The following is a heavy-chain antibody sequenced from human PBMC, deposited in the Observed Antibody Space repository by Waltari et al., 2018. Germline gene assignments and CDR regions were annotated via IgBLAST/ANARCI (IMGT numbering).Heavy chain of an antibody. D-gene: IGHD5-12*01. CDR1: GGSISSGGYS. CDR2: IYHSGGT. Sequence: QLQLQESGSGLVKPSQTLSLTCAVSGGSISSGGYSWSWIRQPPGKGLEWIGYIYHSGGTFYNPSLKRRGTISVDRAKNQFSPKPGSVAAADTAVYFCAREISGVCRNWFHPRGPGTPVTVSS. J-gene: IGHJ5*02. V-gene: IGHV4-30-2*01. CDR3: AREISGVCRNWFHP.